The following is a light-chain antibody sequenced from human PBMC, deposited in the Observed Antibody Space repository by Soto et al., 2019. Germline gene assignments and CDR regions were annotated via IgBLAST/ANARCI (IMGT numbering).Light chain of an antibody. CDR3: AAWYDSLSGVI. Sequence: QSVLTQPPSASGTPGQRVTISCSGSSSNIGTNFIYWYQQLPGTAPKLLIYSDTQRPSGVPDRFSGSKSGASDSLAISGLRSEDEADYYWAAWYDSLSGVIFGGGTKVTVL. V-gene: IGLV1-47*02. J-gene: IGLJ2*01. CDR2: SDT. CDR1: SSNIGTNF.